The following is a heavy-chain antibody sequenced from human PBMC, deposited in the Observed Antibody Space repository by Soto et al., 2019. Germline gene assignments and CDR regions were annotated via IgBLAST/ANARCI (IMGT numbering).Heavy chain of an antibody. CDR3: ARGDDYYDRSGYVRGYDYAFYI. D-gene: IGHD3-22*01. CDR1: GGTFSSYA. J-gene: IGHJ3*02. CDR2: IIPIFGTA. Sequence: QVQLVQSGAEVKKPGSSVKVSCKASGGTFSSYAISWVRQAPGQGLEWMGGIIPIFGTANYAQKFQGRVTITADESTSTAYMELSSLRSEDTAVYYCARGDDYYDRSGYVRGYDYAFYIWGQGTMVTVSS. V-gene: IGHV1-69*01.